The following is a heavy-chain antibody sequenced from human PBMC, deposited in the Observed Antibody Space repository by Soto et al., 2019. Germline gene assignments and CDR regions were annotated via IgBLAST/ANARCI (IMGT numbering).Heavy chain of an antibody. V-gene: IGHV3-53*01. CDR3: ARGLVYYGSGSWYFDY. J-gene: IGHJ4*02. CDR1: GYTFTSYG. CDR2: IYSGGST. D-gene: IGHD3-10*01. Sequence: SCKASGYTFTSYGMSWVRQAPGKGLEWVSVIYSGGSTYYADSVKGRFTISRDNSKNTLYLQMNSLRAEDTAVYYCARGLVYYGSGSWYFDYWGQGTLVTVSS.